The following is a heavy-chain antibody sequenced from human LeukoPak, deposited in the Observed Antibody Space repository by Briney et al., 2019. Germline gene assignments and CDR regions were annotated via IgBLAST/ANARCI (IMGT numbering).Heavy chain of an antibody. CDR2: ISYDGSNK. J-gene: IGHJ4*02. CDR3: ASMDPYDSRAYLLDY. V-gene: IGHV3-30*04. CDR1: GFTFSNYA. Sequence: PGRSLRLSCAASGFTFSNYAMHWVRQAPGKGLEWVAVISYDGSNKYYADSVKGRFTISRDNSKNTLYLQMNSLRAEDTAVYYCASMDPYDSRAYLLDYWGQGTLVTVSS. D-gene: IGHD3-22*01.